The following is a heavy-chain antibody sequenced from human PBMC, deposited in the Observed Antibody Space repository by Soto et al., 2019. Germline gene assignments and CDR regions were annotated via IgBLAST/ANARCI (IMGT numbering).Heavy chain of an antibody. Sequence: VQLVESGGDLVKPGGSLRLSCAASGFTFSSYAMTWVRQAPGKGLEWVSAISGSGGTTYYAESVKGRFSISRDNFKNTLSLQMNSLRAEDTAVYYCAVRGANSWSRIDYWGQGTLVTVSS. J-gene: IGHJ4*02. CDR3: AVRGANSWSRIDY. CDR2: ISGSGGTT. CDR1: GFTFSSYA. V-gene: IGHV3-23*04. D-gene: IGHD6-13*01.